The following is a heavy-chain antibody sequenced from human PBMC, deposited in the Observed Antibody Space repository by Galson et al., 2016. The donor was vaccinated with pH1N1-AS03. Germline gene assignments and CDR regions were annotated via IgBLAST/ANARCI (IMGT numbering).Heavy chain of an antibody. J-gene: IGHJ4*02. Sequence: SLRLSCAASGFTFSSYAMFWVRQAPGKGLEYVSAISGNGFSTYYASSVKDRFTISRDNSKNTLFLQMGSLRPGDMAVYYCARGPVSYSNYWFPPPDYWGQGTLVTVSS. V-gene: IGHV3-64*01. CDR2: ISGNGFST. D-gene: IGHD6-13*01. CDR3: ARGPVSYSNYWFPPPDY. CDR1: GFTFSSYA.